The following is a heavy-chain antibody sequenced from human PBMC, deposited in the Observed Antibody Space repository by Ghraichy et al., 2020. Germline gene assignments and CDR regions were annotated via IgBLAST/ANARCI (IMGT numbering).Heavy chain of an antibody. Sequence: GSLRLSCAASGFTFSSYAMHWVRQAPGKGLEWVAVISYDGSNKYYADSVKGRFTISRDNSKNTLYLQMNSLRAEDTAVYYCARALTEGNLLDYWGQGTLVTVSS. D-gene: IGHD1-14*01. CDR2: ISYDGSNK. CDR1: GFTFSSYA. CDR3: ARALTEGNLLDY. V-gene: IGHV3-30*04. J-gene: IGHJ4*02.